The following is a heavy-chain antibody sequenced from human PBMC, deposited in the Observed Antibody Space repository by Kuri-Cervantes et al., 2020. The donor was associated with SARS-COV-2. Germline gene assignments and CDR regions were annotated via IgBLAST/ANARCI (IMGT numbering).Heavy chain of an antibody. CDR1: GYTFSIYD. CDR3: ARENGGVRGEWGLYYYSYYMDV. J-gene: IGHJ6*03. V-gene: IGHV1-8*02. CDR2: MNPNTGVT. Sequence: ASVKVSCKASGYTFSIYDINWVRQATGQGLEWMGWMNPNTGVTGYAQKFQGRVTMTRDTSTNTAYMELSSLRSEDTAVYYCARENGGVRGEWGLYYYSYYMDVWGKGTTVTVSS. D-gene: IGHD3-10*01.